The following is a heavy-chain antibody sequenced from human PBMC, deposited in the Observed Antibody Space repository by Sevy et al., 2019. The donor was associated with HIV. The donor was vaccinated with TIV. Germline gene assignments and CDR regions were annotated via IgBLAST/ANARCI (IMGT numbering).Heavy chain of an antibody. D-gene: IGHD3-9*01. CDR2: IYYSGST. Sequence: SETLSLTCTVSGGSISSYYWSWIRQPPGKGLEWIGYIYYSGSTNYNPSLKSRVTISVDTSKNQFSLKLSSVTAADTGVYYCARSPDFDWLQTYYYYYMDVWGKGTTVTVSS. CDR1: GGSISSYY. CDR3: ARSPDFDWLQTYYYYYMDV. J-gene: IGHJ6*03. V-gene: IGHV4-59*01.